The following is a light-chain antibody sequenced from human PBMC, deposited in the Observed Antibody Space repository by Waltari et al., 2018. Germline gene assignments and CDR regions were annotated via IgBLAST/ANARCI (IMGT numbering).Light chain of an antibody. Sequence: QSALTQPASVSGSPGQSIAISCSATSREVGGYNYVSWYQLHPAKAPKLMIYDVTNRPSGVSNRFSGSKSGNTASLTISGLQAEDEADYYCCSYTSSRTWVFGGGTKVTVL. J-gene: IGLJ3*02. CDR1: SREVGGYNY. CDR2: DVT. CDR3: CSYTSSRTWV. V-gene: IGLV2-14*03.